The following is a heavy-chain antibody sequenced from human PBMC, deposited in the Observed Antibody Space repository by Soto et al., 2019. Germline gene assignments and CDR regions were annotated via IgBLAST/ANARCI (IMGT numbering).Heavy chain of an antibody. CDR2: IYYSGST. Sequence: SETLSLTCTVSGGSISSGDYYWSWIRQPPGKGLEWIGYIYYSGSTYYNPSLKSRVTISVDTSKNQFSLKLSSVTAADTAVYYCARERGDPYYYDSSGYPGPYYFDYWGQGTLVTVSS. V-gene: IGHV4-30-4*01. CDR3: ARERGDPYYYDSSGYPGPYYFDY. J-gene: IGHJ4*02. CDR1: GGSISSGDYY. D-gene: IGHD3-22*01.